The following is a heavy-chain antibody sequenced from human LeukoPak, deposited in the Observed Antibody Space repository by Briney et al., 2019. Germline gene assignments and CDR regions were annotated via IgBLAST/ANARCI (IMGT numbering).Heavy chain of an antibody. Sequence: PGGSLRLSCAASGFTFSSYEMNWVRQAPGKGLEWVSYISSSGSTIYYADSVKGRFTISRDNAKNSLYLQMNSLRAEDTAMYYCARDGITMRILEYWGQGTLVTVSS. V-gene: IGHV3-48*03. CDR2: ISSSGSTI. J-gene: IGHJ4*02. CDR3: ARDGITMRILEY. CDR1: GFTFSSYE. D-gene: IGHD3-10*01.